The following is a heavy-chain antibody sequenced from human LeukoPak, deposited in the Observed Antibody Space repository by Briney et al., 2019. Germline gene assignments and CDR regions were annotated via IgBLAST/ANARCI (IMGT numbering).Heavy chain of an antibody. CDR3: VPKGTEGY. J-gene: IGHJ4*02. Sequence: GGSLRLSCAASGFTFSSYGMHWVRQAPGKGLEWVAVISYDGSNKYYADSVKGRFTISRDNSKNTLYLQMSSLRPEDTAVYYCVPKGTEGYWGQGTLVTVSS. V-gene: IGHV3-30*03. CDR2: ISYDGSNK. CDR1: GFTFSSYG.